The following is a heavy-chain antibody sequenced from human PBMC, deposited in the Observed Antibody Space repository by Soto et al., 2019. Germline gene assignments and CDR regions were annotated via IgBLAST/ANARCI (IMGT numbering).Heavy chain of an antibody. J-gene: IGHJ3*02. CDR1: GYTFTGYY. Sequence: ASVKVSCKASGYTFTGYYMHWVRQAPGQGLEWMGWINPNSGGTNYAQKFQGWVTMTRDTSISTAYMELSRLRSDDTAVYYCARGYSGYDYENDAFDIWGQGTMVTVS. CDR3: ARGYSGYDYENDAFDI. D-gene: IGHD5-12*01. CDR2: INPNSGGT. V-gene: IGHV1-2*04.